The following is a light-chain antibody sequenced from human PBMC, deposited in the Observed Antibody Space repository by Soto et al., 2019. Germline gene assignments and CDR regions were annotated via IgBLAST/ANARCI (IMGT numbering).Light chain of an antibody. CDR3: GSYTSSSTRV. Sequence: QPVLTQPASVSGSPGQSITIYCTGTSSDVGGYDYVSWYQQHPGKAPKLMIYEVTNRPSGVSNRFSGSKSGNTASLTISGLQAEDEADYYCGSYTSSSTRVFGGGTKLTVL. CDR2: EVT. J-gene: IGLJ3*02. CDR1: SSDVGGYDY. V-gene: IGLV2-14*01.